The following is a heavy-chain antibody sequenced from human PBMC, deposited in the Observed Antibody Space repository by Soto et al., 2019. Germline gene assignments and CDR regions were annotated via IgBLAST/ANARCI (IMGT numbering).Heavy chain of an antibody. CDR2: LFYGGTI. CDR1: GGSISGYY. J-gene: IGHJ4*02. CDR3: GRHRGLAPVY. V-gene: IGHV4-39*01. D-gene: IGHD3-10*01. Sequence: QLQLQESGPGLMKPSETLSLTCAVSGGSISGYYWTWIRQPPGKGLEWVGSLFYGGTIDYNASLNSRLTISVNTSKDPFSLKLRSVAAADTAVYYCGRHRGLAPVYWGQGTLVTASS.